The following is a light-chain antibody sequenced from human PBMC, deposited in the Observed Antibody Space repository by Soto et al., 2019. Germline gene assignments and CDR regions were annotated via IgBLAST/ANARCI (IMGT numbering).Light chain of an antibody. Sequence: DIVMTQSPDSLAVSLGERATINCKSSQSVLYSSNNKNYLAWYQQKSGQPPKLLIYWASTRESGVPDRFSGSGSGTDFTLTISSLQAEDVAVYSCQQYYTIAPFTLGQGTKLEIK. V-gene: IGKV4-1*01. CDR2: WAS. J-gene: IGKJ2*01. CDR3: QQYYTIAPFT. CDR1: QSVLYSSNNKNY.